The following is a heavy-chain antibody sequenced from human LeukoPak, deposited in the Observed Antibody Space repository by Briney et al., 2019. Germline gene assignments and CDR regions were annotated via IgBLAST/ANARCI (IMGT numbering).Heavy chain of an antibody. CDR3: ARGRADYDYDWGSYRPYYYYMDV. Sequence: ASETLSLTCAVYGGSFSGYYWSWIRQPPGKGLEWSGEINHIGSTNYNPSLKSRVTISVDTSKNQFSLKLSSVTAADTAVYYCARGRADYDYDWGSYRPYYYYMDVWGKGTTVTVSS. D-gene: IGHD3-16*02. CDR1: GGSFSGYY. V-gene: IGHV4-34*01. J-gene: IGHJ6*03. CDR2: INHIGST.